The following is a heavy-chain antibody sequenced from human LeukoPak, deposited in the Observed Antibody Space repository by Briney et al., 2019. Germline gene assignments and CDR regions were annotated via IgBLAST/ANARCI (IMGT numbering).Heavy chain of an antibody. J-gene: IGHJ4*02. CDR2: ISSSSSYI. CDR3: ARVLAGTGWDYFDY. V-gene: IGHV3-21*04. D-gene: IGHD6-19*01. Sequence: PGGSLRLSCAAPGFTFSSYGMNWVRQAPGKGLEWVSSISSSSSYIYYADSVKGRFTISRDNAKNSLYLQMNSLRAEDTAVYYCARVLAGTGWDYFDYWGQGTLVTVSS. CDR1: GFTFSSYG.